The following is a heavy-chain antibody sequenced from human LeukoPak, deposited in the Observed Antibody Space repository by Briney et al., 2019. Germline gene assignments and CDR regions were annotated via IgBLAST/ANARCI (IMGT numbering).Heavy chain of an antibody. CDR3: AGYYYDSSGYYTFEY. D-gene: IGHD3-22*01. CDR2: INHSGST. Sequence: PSETLSLTCAVYGGSFSVYYWSWIRQPPGKGLECIGEINHSGSTNYNPSRKSRVTIPVDTSKNQFSLKLSSLTAAETAVYYCAGYYYDSSGYYTFEYWGQGTLVTVSS. J-gene: IGHJ4*02. CDR1: GGSFSVYY. V-gene: IGHV4-34*01.